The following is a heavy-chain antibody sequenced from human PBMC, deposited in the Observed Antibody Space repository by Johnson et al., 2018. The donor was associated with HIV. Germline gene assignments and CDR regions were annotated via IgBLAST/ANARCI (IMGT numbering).Heavy chain of an antibody. D-gene: IGHD1-26*01. J-gene: IGHJ3*02. V-gene: IGHV3-33*01. CDR2: IWYNGSKK. CDR3: ATSHGSHGAFDM. Sequence: QVHLVESGGGVVQPGRSLRLSCAASGFTFSNYAMHWVRQAPGKGLEWVAVIWYNGSKKYYADSVKGRFTISRDNSKNTLYLQMNSLRAEDTAVYYCATSHGSHGAFDMWGLGTLVTVSS. CDR1: GFTFSNYA.